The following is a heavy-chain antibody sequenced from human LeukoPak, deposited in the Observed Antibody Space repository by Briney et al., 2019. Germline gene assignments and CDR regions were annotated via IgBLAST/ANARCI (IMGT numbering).Heavy chain of an antibody. Sequence: QTLSLTCTVSGNSISSGDNYWSWIRQPAGKGLEWIGRIYTSGSTNYNPSLKSRVTISGDTSKNQFSLRLSSVTAADTAVYYCARASHSYDINGWVPFDYWGQGTLVTVSS. CDR2: IYTSGST. J-gene: IGHJ4*02. CDR3: ARASHSYDINGWVPFDY. CDR1: GNSISSGDNY. V-gene: IGHV4-61*02. D-gene: IGHD3-22*01.